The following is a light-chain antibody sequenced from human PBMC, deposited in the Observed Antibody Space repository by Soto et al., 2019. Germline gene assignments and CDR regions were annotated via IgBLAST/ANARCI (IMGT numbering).Light chain of an antibody. V-gene: IGLV2-14*01. CDR2: DVS. Sequence: QSALTQPASGSGSPGQSITISCTGTSSDVGGYNYVSWYQQHPGKAPKLMIYDVSNRHSGVSNHFSGSKSGNTASLTISGLQAEDEADYYCSSYTSSRALFGTGTKLTVL. CDR1: SSDVGGYNY. J-gene: IGLJ1*01. CDR3: SSYTSSRAL.